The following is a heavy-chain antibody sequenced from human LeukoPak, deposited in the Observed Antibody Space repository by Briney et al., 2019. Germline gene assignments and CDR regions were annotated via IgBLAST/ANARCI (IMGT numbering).Heavy chain of an antibody. V-gene: IGHV3-30*04. CDR2: ISHDGSNE. CDR3: TRGPNSITAAGSFF. CDR1: GFTFSSYA. Sequence: PGGSLRLSCAASGFTFSSYAMSWVRQAPGKGLEGVAVISHDGSNEYYADSVKGRFTISRDNSKNTLSLKMNSLTAEDTAVYYCTRGPNSITAAGSFFWGQGTLVTVSS. J-gene: IGHJ4*02. D-gene: IGHD6-13*01.